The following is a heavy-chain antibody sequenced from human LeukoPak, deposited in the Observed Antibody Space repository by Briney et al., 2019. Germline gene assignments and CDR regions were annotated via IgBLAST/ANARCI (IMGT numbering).Heavy chain of an antibody. CDR1: GFTFSSYW. CDR2: INNDGSSA. J-gene: IGHJ4*02. CDR3: ARAMVRGVDTEYYFDY. V-gene: IGHV3-74*01. D-gene: IGHD3-10*01. Sequence: GGSLRLSCAASGFTFSSYWMHWVRQTPGKGLIYISRINNDGSSANYADSVRGRFTISRDNAENTLYLQMNSLRAEDTAVYYCARAMVRGVDTEYYFDYWGQGTLVTVSS.